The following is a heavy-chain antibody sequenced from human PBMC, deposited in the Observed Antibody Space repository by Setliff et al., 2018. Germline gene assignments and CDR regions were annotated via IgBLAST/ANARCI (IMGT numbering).Heavy chain of an antibody. J-gene: IGHJ6*03. Sequence: SETLSLTCAVYGGSFSGYYWSWIRQPPGKGLEWIGEINHSGSTNYNPSLKSRVTISVDTSKNQFSLKLSSVTAADTAVYYCARDLYSSSSGGFYYYYYYMDVWGKGTTVTV. D-gene: IGHD6-6*01. CDR3: ARDLYSSSSGGFYYYYYYMDV. CDR2: INHSGST. V-gene: IGHV4-34*01. CDR1: GGSFSGYY.